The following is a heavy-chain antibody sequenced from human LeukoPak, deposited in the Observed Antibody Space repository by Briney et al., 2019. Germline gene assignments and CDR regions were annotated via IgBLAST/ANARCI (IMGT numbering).Heavy chain of an antibody. V-gene: IGHV3-66*01. Sequence: GGSLRLSCAASGFTVSSNYMSWVRQAPGKGLEWVSVIYSGGSTYYADSVKGRFTISRDNSKNTLYLQMNSLRAEDTAVYYCAREHYYDSSRAFDIWSQGTMVTVSS. CDR1: GFTVSSNY. D-gene: IGHD3-22*01. J-gene: IGHJ3*02. CDR2: IYSGGST. CDR3: AREHYYDSSRAFDI.